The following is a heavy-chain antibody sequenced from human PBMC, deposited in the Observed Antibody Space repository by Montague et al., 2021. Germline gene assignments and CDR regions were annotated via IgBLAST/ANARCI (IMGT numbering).Heavy chain of an antibody. CDR1: DVSISSSNYQ. D-gene: IGHD3-10*01. V-gene: IGHV4-39*01. CDR3: TRKGWFGDYGFDI. Sequence: SETLSLTCTVSDVSISSSNYQWGWIRQPPGKGPEWIGSIYYSGTTYYNPSLRSRVTISVDTSENQFSLKLSSVTAADTAFYYCTRKGWFGDYGFDIWGQETMVTVSS. CDR2: IYYSGTT. J-gene: IGHJ3*02.